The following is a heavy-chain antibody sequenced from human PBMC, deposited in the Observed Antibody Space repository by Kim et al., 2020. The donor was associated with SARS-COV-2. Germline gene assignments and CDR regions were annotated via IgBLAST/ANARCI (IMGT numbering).Heavy chain of an antibody. CDR1: GFTFSSYE. D-gene: IGHD3-3*01. Sequence: GGSLRLSCAASGFTFSSYEMNWVRQAPGKGLEWVSYISSSGSTIYYADSVKGRFTISRDNAKNSLYLQMNSLRAEDTAVYYCARDRVWHDFWSGESTDFDYWGQGTLVTVSS. CDR3: ARDRVWHDFWSGESTDFDY. J-gene: IGHJ4*02. CDR2: ISSSGSTI. V-gene: IGHV3-48*03.